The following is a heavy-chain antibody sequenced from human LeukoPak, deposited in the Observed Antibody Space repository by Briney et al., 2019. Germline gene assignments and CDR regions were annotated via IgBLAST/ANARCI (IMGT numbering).Heavy chain of an antibody. V-gene: IGHV4-59*01. CDR3: ARGQPAAAGDY. CDR1: GGSISSYY. CDR2: IYYSGST. J-gene: IGHJ4*02. Sequence: SETLSLTCTVSGGSISSYYWSWLRQPPGKGLEWIGYIYYSGSTNYNPSLKSRVTISVDTSKNQFSLKLSSVTAADTAVYYCARGQPAAAGDYWGQGTLVTVSS. D-gene: IGHD6-13*01.